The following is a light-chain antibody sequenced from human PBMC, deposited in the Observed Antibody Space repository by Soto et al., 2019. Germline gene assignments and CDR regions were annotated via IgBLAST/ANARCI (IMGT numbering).Light chain of an antibody. J-gene: IGLJ2*01. CDR2: EDS. Sequence: QSALTQPASVSGSPGQSITISCTGTSSDVGSYNLVSWYQHHRGKAPKVIIYEDSKRPSGASNRFSGSKSGNTAFLTISGLQAEDEADYYCCSYAGSSSWVFGGGTKVTVL. V-gene: IGLV2-23*01. CDR3: CSYAGSSSWV. CDR1: SSDVGSYNL.